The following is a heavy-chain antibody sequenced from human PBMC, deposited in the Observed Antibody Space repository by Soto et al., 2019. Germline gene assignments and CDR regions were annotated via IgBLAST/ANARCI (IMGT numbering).Heavy chain of an antibody. CDR1: GFTFISYA. CDR2: ISYDGSNK. J-gene: IGHJ6*02. Sequence: GGSLILSCAAPGFTFISYAMHWVRQAPGKGLEWVAVISYDGSNKYYADSVKGRFTISRDNSKNTLYLQMNSLRAEDTAVYYCARDSREYCTNCPMDVWGQGTTVTVSS. D-gene: IGHD2-8*01. V-gene: IGHV3-30-3*01. CDR3: ARDSREYCTNCPMDV.